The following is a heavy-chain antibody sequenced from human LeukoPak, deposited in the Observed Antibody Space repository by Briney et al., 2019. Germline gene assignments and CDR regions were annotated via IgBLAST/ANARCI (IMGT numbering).Heavy chain of an antibody. CDR3: AHGAMYQLDY. J-gene: IGHJ4*02. CDR2: IIGGAGST. Sequence: GGSLRLSCAASGFSFSSHGMSWVRQAPGKGLEWVSGIIGGAGSTYYADSVKGRFTISGDNSKNTLFLQMNSLRAEDTGVYYCAHGAMYQLDYWGQGTLVTVSS. CDR1: GFSFSSHG. V-gene: IGHV3-23*01. D-gene: IGHD2-2*01.